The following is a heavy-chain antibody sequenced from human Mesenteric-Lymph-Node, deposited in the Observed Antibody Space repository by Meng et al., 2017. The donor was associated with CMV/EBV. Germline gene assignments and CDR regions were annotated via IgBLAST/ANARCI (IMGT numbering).Heavy chain of an antibody. Sequence: GESLKISCAASGFTFSSYTINWVRQAPGKGLEWVSAISGSGGSTYYADSVKGRFTISRDNSKNTLYLQMNSLRAEDTAVYYCAKGDRWGEPLYNWFDPWGQGTLVTVSS. V-gene: IGHV3-23*01. CDR3: AKGDRWGEPLYNWFDP. CDR2: ISGSGGST. J-gene: IGHJ5*02. CDR1: GFTFSSYT. D-gene: IGHD3-16*01.